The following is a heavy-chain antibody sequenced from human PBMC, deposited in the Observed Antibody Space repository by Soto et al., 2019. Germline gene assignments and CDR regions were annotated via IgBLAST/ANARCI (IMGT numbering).Heavy chain of an antibody. CDR2: IYPGDSDT. Sequence: GESLKISCKGSGYSFTSYWIGWVRQMPGKGLEWMGIIYPGDSDTRYSPSFKGQVTISADRSISTAYLQWSSLKASDTAKYYWARQRPTPDYYDSSGYSPDAFDIWGQGTTVTVSS. CDR1: GYSFTSYW. D-gene: IGHD3-22*01. CDR3: ARQRPTPDYYDSSGYSPDAFDI. J-gene: IGHJ3*02. V-gene: IGHV5-51*01.